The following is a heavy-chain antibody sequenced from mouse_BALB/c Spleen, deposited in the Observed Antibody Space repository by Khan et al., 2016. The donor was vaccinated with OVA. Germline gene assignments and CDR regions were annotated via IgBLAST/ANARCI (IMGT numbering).Heavy chain of an antibody. CDR1: GFTFSTYG. CDR2: INTGGAYP. D-gene: IGHD1-1*01. CDR3: ARLAYYYNSEGFAY. Sequence: EVELVESGGDFVRPGGSLKLSCAASGFTFSTYGMSWVRQTPDKRLEWVATINTGGAYPYYPDSVKGRFTISRDNAKNTPYLQLSSLKSEDTDIYYCARLAYYYNSEGFAYWGQGTLVTVSA. V-gene: IGHV5-6*01. J-gene: IGHJ3*01.